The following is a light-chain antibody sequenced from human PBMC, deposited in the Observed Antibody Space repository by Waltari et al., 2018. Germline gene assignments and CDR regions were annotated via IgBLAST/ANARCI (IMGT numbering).Light chain of an antibody. V-gene: IGLV8-61*01. CDR3: VLFMDSGWV. CDR1: SCPVSTNYY. CDR2: STN. Sequence: QAVVTQEPSFSVSPGGTVTLTCCLSSCPVSTNYYPSWYQHTPGQAPRTLIYSTNTRSSGVPDRFSGSILGHKAALTITGAQADDESDYYCVLFMDSGWVFGGGTKLTVL. J-gene: IGLJ3*02.